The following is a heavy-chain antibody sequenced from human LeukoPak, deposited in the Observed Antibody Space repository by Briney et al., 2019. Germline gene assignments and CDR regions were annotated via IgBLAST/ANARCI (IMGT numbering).Heavy chain of an antibody. Sequence: GRSLRLSCAASGFTFSSYGMHWVRQAPGKGLEWVAVIWYDGSNKYYADSVKGRFTISRDNSKNTLYLQMNSLRAEDTAVYYCAKDHGEYQPLSFAFDIWGQGTMVTVSS. D-gene: IGHD2-2*01. CDR2: IWYDGSNK. J-gene: IGHJ3*02. V-gene: IGHV3-33*06. CDR1: GFTFSSYG. CDR3: AKDHGEYQPLSFAFDI.